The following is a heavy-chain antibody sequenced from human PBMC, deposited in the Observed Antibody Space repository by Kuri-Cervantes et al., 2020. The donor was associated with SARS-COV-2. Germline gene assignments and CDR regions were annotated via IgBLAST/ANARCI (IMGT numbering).Heavy chain of an antibody. CDR2: INHSGST. Sequence: SETLSLTCVVYGGSFSGYYWSWIRQPPGKGLEWIGEINHSGSTNYNPSLKSRVTISVDTSKNQFSLKLSSVTAADTAVYYCARLVGPYDSSGYYKVLFDYWGQGTLVTVSS. J-gene: IGHJ4*02. CDR3: ARLVGPYDSSGYYKVLFDY. V-gene: IGHV4-34*01. D-gene: IGHD3-22*01. CDR1: GGSFSGYY.